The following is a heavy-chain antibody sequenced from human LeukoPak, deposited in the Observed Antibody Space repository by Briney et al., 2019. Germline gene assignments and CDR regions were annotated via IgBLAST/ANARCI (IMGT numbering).Heavy chain of an antibody. CDR2: SNYTRTS. D-gene: IGHD3-22*01. Sequence: PSESLCLTCTASGCSITSYAMYWSWMGPRPGQDLESASNSNYTRTSDYSPSLNARFVISLVTSKNQFSLNLSSVTAADTAVYYCSRDATYFYDRSGYYYPYDGFDIWGQGTMVTVSS. CDR3: SRDATYFYDRSGYYYPYDGFDI. CDR1: GCSITSYAMY. J-gene: IGHJ3*02. V-gene: IGHV4-31*02.